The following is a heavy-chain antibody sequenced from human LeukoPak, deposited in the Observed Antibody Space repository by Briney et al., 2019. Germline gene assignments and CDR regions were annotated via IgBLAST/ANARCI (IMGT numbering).Heavy chain of an antibody. V-gene: IGHV3-66*01. J-gene: IGHJ4*02. D-gene: IGHD6-19*01. Sequence: PGGSLRLSCAASGFIVSSNYMSWVRQAPGKELEWVSIIYSGGNTYYADSVKGRFTISRDISKNTVSLQMNSLRAEDTAVYYCTTVRIEVAGSAPFDYWGEGTIVIVSS. CDR1: GFIVSSNY. CDR3: TTVRIEVAGSAPFDY. CDR2: IYSGGNT.